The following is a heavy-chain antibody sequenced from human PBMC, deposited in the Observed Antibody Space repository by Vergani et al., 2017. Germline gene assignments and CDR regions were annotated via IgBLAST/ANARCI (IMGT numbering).Heavy chain of an antibody. V-gene: IGHV3-21*01. Sequence: EVQLVESGGGLVQPGRSLRLSCAASGFTFSSYGMHWVRQAPGKGLEWVSSISSSSSYIYYADSVKGRFTISRDNAKNSLYLQMNSLRAEDTAVYYCARDSHMIAWGQGTLVTVSS. D-gene: IGHD3-16*01. CDR3: ARDSHMIA. CDR1: GFTFSSYG. CDR2: ISSSSSYI. J-gene: IGHJ5*02.